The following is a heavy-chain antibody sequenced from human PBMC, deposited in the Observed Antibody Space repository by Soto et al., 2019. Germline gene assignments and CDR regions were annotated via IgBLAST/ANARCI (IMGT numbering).Heavy chain of an antibody. CDR1: GFTFSRFG. D-gene: IGHD3-22*01. CDR3: ARSSNYYDSSGSNDY. J-gene: IGHJ4*02. Sequence: ASVKVSCKASGFTFSRFGISWVRQAPGQGLEWMGWISAFNGATNYAQKFQDRITMTTDTPTSTAYMELRSLRSDDTAVYYCARSSNYYDSSGSNDYWGQGTLVTVSS. V-gene: IGHV1-18*01. CDR2: ISAFNGAT.